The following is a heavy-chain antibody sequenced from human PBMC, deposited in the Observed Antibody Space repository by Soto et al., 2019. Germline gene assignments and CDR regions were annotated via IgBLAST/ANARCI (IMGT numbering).Heavy chain of an antibody. CDR1: GFTFRNYG. CDR2: ISYDGSNK. J-gene: IGHJ4*02. CDR3: AKDVPEYNDILTGYPGYFDY. Sequence: GGSLRLSCAASGFTFRNYGMNWVRQAPGKGLEWVAVISYDGSNKYYADSVKGRFTISRDNSKNTLYLQMNSLRAEDTAVYYCAKDVPEYNDILTGYPGYFDYWGQGTLVTVSS. V-gene: IGHV3-30*18. D-gene: IGHD3-9*01.